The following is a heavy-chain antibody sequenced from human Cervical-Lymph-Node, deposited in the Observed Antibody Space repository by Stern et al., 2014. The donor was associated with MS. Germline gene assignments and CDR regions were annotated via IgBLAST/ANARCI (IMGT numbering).Heavy chain of an antibody. CDR1: GYPFTAYF. CDR2: ISPKTGSA. Sequence: QVQLVESGAEVERPGASVKVSCKASGYPFTAYFLHWVRQAPGQGLEWMGWISPKTGSATYAQKFQDRVTMTRDTSINTGYMEVSSLRSDDTAVYYCARDRGSYSDYWGQGTLVAVSS. CDR3: ARDRGSYSDY. D-gene: IGHD1-26*01. V-gene: IGHV1-2*02. J-gene: IGHJ4*02.